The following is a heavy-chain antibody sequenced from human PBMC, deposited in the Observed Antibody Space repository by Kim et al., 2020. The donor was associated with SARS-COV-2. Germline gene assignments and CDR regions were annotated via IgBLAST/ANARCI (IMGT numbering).Heavy chain of an antibody. CDR2: INPSGGST. CDR1: GYTFTSYY. V-gene: IGHV1-46*01. Sequence: ASVKVSCKASGYTFTSYYMHWVRQAPGQGLEWMGIINPSGGSTSYAQKFQGRVTMTRDTSTSTVYMELSSLRSEDTAVYYCARGDSSGYYLGVLDYWGQGTLVTVSS. CDR3: ARGDSSGYYLGVLDY. D-gene: IGHD3-22*01. J-gene: IGHJ4*02.